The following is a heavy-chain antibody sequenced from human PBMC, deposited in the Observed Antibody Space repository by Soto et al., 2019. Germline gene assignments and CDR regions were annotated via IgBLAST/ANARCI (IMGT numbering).Heavy chain of an antibody. CDR1: GFTFSSHA. CDR3: AKGRYDILTGFDY. J-gene: IGHJ4*02. V-gene: IGHV3-64*04. CDR2: ISRKGDKT. Sequence: GGSLRLSCSASGFTFSSHAMHWVRQAPGQGLENLSAISRKGDKTYYADTVKGRFKISRDNSKKPRNLEMNSLRAEDTAVYYCAKGRYDILTGFDYWGQGTRVTVSS. D-gene: IGHD3-9*01.